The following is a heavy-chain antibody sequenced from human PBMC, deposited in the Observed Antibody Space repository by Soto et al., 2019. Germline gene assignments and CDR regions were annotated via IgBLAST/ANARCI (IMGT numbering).Heavy chain of an antibody. CDR3: ARGPYSSGWYRILDY. Sequence: PGGSLRLSCAASGFTFSSYSMNWVRQAPGKGLEWVSYISSSSSTIYYADSVKGRFTISRDNAKNSLYLQMNSLRDEDTAVYYCARGPYSSGWYRILDYWGQGTLVTVSS. J-gene: IGHJ4*02. CDR1: GFTFSSYS. D-gene: IGHD6-19*01. V-gene: IGHV3-48*02. CDR2: ISSSSSTI.